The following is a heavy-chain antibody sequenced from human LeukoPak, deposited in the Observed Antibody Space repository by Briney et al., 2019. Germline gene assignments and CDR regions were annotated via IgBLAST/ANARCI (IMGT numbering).Heavy chain of an antibody. Sequence: ASVKVSCKASGGTFSSYAISWVRQAPGQGLEWMGRIIPILGIANYAQKFQGRVTITADKSTSTAYMELSSLRSEDTAVYYCARSVYCSSTSCYMVSPVAYWGQGTLVTVSS. D-gene: IGHD2-2*02. CDR3: ARSVYCSSTSCYMVSPVAY. CDR1: GGTFSSYA. J-gene: IGHJ4*02. V-gene: IGHV1-69*04. CDR2: IIPILGIA.